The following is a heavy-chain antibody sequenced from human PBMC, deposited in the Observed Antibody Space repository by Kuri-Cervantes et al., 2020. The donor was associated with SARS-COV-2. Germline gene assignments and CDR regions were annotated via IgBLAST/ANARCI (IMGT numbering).Heavy chain of an antibody. CDR2: IYYSGST. V-gene: IGHV4-39*07. D-gene: IGHD3-22*01. Sequence: SETLSLTCTVSGGSISSSSYYWGWIRQPPGKGLEWIGSIYYSGSTYYNPSLKSRVTISVDTSKNQFSLKLSSVTAADTAVYYCAREGVRYYDSSGYYYDYYYGMDVWGQRTTVTVSS. CDR1: GGSISSSSYY. CDR3: AREGVRYYDSSGYYYDYYYGMDV. J-gene: IGHJ6*02.